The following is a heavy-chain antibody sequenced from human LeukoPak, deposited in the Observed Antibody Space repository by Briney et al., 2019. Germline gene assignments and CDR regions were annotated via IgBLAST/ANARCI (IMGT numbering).Heavy chain of an antibody. D-gene: IGHD4-23*01. CDR1: GFTFSTYS. V-gene: IGHV3-23*01. CDR2: ISGSGGST. Sequence: GGPLRLSCAASGFTFSTYSMNWVRQAPGKGLEWVSAISGSGGSTYYADSLKGRFTISRDNSKNTLYLQMNSLRAEDTAVYYCAKYGGNRGYFDYWGQGTLVTVSS. CDR3: AKYGGNRGYFDY. J-gene: IGHJ4*02.